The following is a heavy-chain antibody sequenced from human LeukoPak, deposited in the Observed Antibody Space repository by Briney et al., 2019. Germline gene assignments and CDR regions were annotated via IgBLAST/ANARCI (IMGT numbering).Heavy chain of an antibody. Sequence: SETLSLTWTVSGGSISSYHWNWIRQPPGKGLEWIGYMYYSGSTNYNPSLKSRVTISVDTSKNQFSLKLSSVTAADTAVYYCARGDYGTSDYWGQGTLVTVSS. V-gene: IGHV4-59*12. CDR3: ARGDYGTSDY. CDR2: MYYSGST. CDR1: GGSISSYH. D-gene: IGHD4-17*01. J-gene: IGHJ4*02.